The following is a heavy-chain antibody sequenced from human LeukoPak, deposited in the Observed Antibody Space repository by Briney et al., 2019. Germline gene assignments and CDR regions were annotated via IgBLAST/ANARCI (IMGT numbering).Heavy chain of an antibody. J-gene: IGHJ5*02. V-gene: IGHV4-39*01. CDR3: ARVYCSSTSCSTGDWFDP. CDR1: GGSISSSSYY. Sequence: SETLSLTCTVSGGSISSSSYYWGWIRQPPGKGLEWIGSIYYSGSTYYNPSLKSRVTISVDTSKNQFSLKLSSVTAADTAVYYCARVYCSSTSCSTGDWFDPWGQGTLVTVSS. CDR2: IYYSGST. D-gene: IGHD2-2*01.